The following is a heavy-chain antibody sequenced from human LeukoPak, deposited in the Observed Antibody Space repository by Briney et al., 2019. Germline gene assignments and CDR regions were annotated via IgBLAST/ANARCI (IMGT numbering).Heavy chain of an antibody. V-gene: IGHV3-48*03. CDR1: GFTFSSYE. Sequence: GGSLRLSCAASGFTFSSYEMNWVRQAPGKGLEWVSYISSSGSTIYYADSVKGRFTISRDNAKNSLYLQMNSLRAEDTAVYYCARSITMIVDWFDPWGQGTLVTVSS. D-gene: IGHD3-22*01. J-gene: IGHJ5*02. CDR2: ISSSGSTI. CDR3: ARSITMIVDWFDP.